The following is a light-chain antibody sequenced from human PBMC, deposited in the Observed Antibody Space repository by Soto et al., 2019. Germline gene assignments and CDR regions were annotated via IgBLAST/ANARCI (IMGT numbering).Light chain of an antibody. CDR1: SSNIGAGYD. J-gene: IGLJ2*01. V-gene: IGLV1-40*01. CDR3: QSYDSSLNGLL. Sequence: QSVLTQPPSVSGAPGQRVTISCTGSSSNIGAGYDVHWYQQLPGTAPKLLIYGNSNRPSGVPDRFSGSKSGTSASLAITGLQAEDEADYYRQSYDSSLNGLLFGGGTKLTVL. CDR2: GNS.